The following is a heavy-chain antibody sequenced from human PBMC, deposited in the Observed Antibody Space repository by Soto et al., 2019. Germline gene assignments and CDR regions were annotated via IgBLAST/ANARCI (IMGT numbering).Heavy chain of an antibody. Sequence: SETLSLTCTVSGYSISSGYYWGWLRQPPGKGLECIGSIYHGGSTYYNPSLNSRVTLSIDMTNNHVSLILNSVTAADTAVYYYARVGPWVXYYYDSSPYPFENWFDPWGQGTLVTVSS. CDR3: ARVGPWVXYYYDSSPYPFENWFDP. J-gene: IGHJ5*02. V-gene: IGHV4-38-2*02. CDR2: IYHGGST. D-gene: IGHD3-22*01. CDR1: GYSISSGYY.